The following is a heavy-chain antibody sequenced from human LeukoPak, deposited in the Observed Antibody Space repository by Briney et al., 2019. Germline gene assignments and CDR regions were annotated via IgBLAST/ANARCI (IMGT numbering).Heavy chain of an antibody. CDR3: ARGTAMDDFDY. J-gene: IGHJ4*02. CDR1: GYTFTGYH. Sequence: ASVKVSCKASGYTFTGYHMHWVRQAPGQGLEWMGWINPKSGGTNYAQKFQGRVTMTRDTSISTAYMELSRLRSDDTAVYYCARGTAMDDFDYWGQGTLVTVSS. CDR2: INPKSGGT. V-gene: IGHV1-2*02. D-gene: IGHD5-18*01.